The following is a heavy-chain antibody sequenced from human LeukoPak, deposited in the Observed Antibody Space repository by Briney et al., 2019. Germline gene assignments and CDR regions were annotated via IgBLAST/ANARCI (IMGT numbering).Heavy chain of an antibody. CDR3: ARGPPLTMIVVVPIDY. CDR1: GFTFSSYA. Sequence: GGSLRLPCAASGFTFSSYAMHWVRQAPGKGLEWVAVISYDGSNKYYADSVKGRFTISRDNSKNTLYLQMNSLRAEDTAVYYCARGPPLTMIVVVPIDYWGQGTLVTVSS. V-gene: IGHV3-30-3*01. D-gene: IGHD3-22*01. CDR2: ISYDGSNK. J-gene: IGHJ4*02.